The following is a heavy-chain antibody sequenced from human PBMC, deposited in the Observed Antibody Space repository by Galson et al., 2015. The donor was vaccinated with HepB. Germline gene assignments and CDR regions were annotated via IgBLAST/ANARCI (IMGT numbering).Heavy chain of an antibody. Sequence: SLRLSCAASGFTFSSYAMSWVRQAPGKGLEWVSAISGSGGSTYYADSVKGRFTISRDNSKNTLYLQMNSLRAEDAAVYYCAKVPVAGGTGVLYYFDYWGQGTLVTVSS. CDR2: ISGSGGST. J-gene: IGHJ4*02. V-gene: IGHV3-23*01. CDR3: AKVPVAGGTGVLYYFDY. D-gene: IGHD6-19*01. CDR1: GFTFSSYA.